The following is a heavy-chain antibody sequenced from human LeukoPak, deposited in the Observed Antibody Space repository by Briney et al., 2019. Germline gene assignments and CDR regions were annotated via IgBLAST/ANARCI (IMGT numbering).Heavy chain of an antibody. CDR3: ARDSAGYGSGRDYYYYGMDV. V-gene: IGHV3-48*03. J-gene: IGHJ6*02. CDR2: ISSAATTI. CDR1: GFTFNTYE. D-gene: IGHD3-10*01. Sequence: GGSLRLSCTASGFTFNTYEMNWVRQAPGKGLEWVSYISSAATTIYYADSVKGRFTISRDNAKNSLYLQMNSLRAEDTAVYYCARDSAGYGSGRDYYYYGMDVWGQGTTVTVSS.